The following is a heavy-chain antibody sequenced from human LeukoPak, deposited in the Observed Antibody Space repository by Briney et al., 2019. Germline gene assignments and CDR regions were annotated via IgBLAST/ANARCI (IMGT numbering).Heavy chain of an antibody. V-gene: IGHV3-7*01. Sequence: GGSLRLSCAASGFTFGSYWMSWVRQAPGKGLEWVANIKQDGSEKYYVDSVKGRFTISRDNAKNSLYLQMNSLRAEDTAVYYCARDLGPWGQGTLVTVSS. CDR2: IKQDGSEK. J-gene: IGHJ5*02. CDR1: GFTFGSYW. CDR3: ARDLGP.